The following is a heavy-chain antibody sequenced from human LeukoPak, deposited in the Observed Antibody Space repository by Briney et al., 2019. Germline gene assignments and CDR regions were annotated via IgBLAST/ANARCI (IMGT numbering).Heavy chain of an antibody. D-gene: IGHD1-26*01. V-gene: IGHV1-2*02. CDR1: GYTFTGYF. J-gene: IGHJ4*02. CDR2: INPNNGAT. CDR3: ASGSSTLGSLLPYPYYFDY. Sequence: ASVEVSCKASGYTFTGYFIHWVRQVPGQGLEWMGCINPNNGATNSVQKFQGRVTMTRDTSISTAYLEVTRLRSDDTAVYYCASGSSTLGSLLPYPYYFDYWGQGALVIVSS.